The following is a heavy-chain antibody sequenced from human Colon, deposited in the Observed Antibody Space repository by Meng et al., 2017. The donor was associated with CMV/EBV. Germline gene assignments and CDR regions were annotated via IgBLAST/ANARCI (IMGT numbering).Heavy chain of an antibody. D-gene: IGHD3-22*01. Sequence: PVKVSCKPSGGSFSSYAISWMRQVPGQGLEWVGGIIPILNIPSYAQRLQGRITLSADPSTTTAYMELSSLRSEDTAIYYCARGQYYYDANRFVFHYFDYWGQGTLVTVSS. CDR1: GGSFSSYA. CDR2: IIPILNIP. V-gene: IGHV1-69*10. CDR3: ARGQYYYDANRFVFHYFDY. J-gene: IGHJ4*02.